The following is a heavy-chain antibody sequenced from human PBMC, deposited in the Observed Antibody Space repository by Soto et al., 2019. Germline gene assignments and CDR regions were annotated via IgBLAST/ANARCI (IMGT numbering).Heavy chain of an antibody. V-gene: IGHV3-66*01. CDR3: ARDSWSQY. Sequence: GGSLRLSCAASGVSVCSNYMNWVRQAPGKGLEWVSIIHNGGETYYADSVKGRFTVSRDNSKNTVFLQMNSLRVEDTAVYYCARDSWSQYWGQGTLVTVSS. D-gene: IGHD2-15*01. CDR1: GVSVCSNY. CDR2: IHNGGET. J-gene: IGHJ1*01.